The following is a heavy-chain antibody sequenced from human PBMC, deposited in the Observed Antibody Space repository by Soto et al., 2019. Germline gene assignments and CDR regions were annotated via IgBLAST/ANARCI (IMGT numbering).Heavy chain of an antibody. CDR1: GYPFTSYG. CDR2: IVVGSGNT. V-gene: IGHV1-58*02. Sequence: SVKVSCKASGYPFTSYGISWGRQAGGQRLEWIGWIVVGSGNTNYAQKFQERVTITRDMSTSTAYMELSSLRSEDTAVYYCAAENGSSGWTGVYYYYGMDVWGQGNTVTV. D-gene: IGHD6-19*01. J-gene: IGHJ6*02. CDR3: AAENGSSGWTGVYYYYGMDV.